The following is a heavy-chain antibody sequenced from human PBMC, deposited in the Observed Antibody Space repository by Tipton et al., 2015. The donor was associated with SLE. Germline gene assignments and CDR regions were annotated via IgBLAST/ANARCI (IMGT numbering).Heavy chain of an antibody. V-gene: IGHV4-4*07. CDR1: VGSISSYY. CDR2: VYTTGST. D-gene: IGHD6-19*01. CDR3: ARVTVAGKVDY. Sequence: TLSLTCTVSVGSISSYYWTWVRQPAGKGLEWIGRVYTTGSTNYNPSLKSRVTMSVDTSKNQFSLKLTSVTAADTAVYYCARVTVAGKVDYWGQGTLVTVSS. J-gene: IGHJ4*02.